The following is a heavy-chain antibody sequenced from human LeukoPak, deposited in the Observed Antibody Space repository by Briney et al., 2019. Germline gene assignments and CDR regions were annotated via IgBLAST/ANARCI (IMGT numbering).Heavy chain of an antibody. V-gene: IGHV1-2*02. J-gene: IGHJ4*02. CDR3: ARSLSVTRGLITTMLGY. CDR1: GYIFTDFY. D-gene: IGHD3-10*01. CDR2: ISPTNGAT. Sequence: GASVKVSCKTSGYIFTDFYLHWVRQAPGQGLEWRGWISPTNGATSYARRFQGRVNMARDTSTSTSYMELSSLGSDDTAVYYCARSLSVTRGLITTMLGYWGQGTLVTVSS.